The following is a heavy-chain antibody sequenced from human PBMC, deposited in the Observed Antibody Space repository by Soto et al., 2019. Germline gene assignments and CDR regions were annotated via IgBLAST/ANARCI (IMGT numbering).Heavy chain of an antibody. J-gene: IGHJ6*02. CDR2: IFPKSGGT. CDR3: AREGMFHYETADYYLSNYGLDV. V-gene: IGHV1-2*02. Sequence: QELLMQSGADMKKPGASVKVSCKSSGFSFTNYYLHWVRQAPGQGPEWMGWIFPKSGGTRSAQRFRDRLTLTTDTSITTAYLELTSLSPDDTAIYFCAREGMFHYETADYYLSNYGLDVWGQGTTVTVPS. D-gene: IGHD3-9*01. CDR1: GFSFTNYY.